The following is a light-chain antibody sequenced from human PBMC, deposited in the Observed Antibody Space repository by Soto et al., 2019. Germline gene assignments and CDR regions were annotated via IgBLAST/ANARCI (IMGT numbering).Light chain of an antibody. CDR3: SSYTSSSTLV. J-gene: IGLJ2*01. CDR1: SSDVGGYNY. Sequence: ALTQPASVSGSPGQSITISCTGTSSDVGGYNYVSWYQQHPGKAPKLMIYDVSHRPSGVSDRFSGSKSGNTASLTISGLQAEDEADYYCSSYTSSSTLVFGGGTKLTVL. V-gene: IGLV2-14*01. CDR2: DVS.